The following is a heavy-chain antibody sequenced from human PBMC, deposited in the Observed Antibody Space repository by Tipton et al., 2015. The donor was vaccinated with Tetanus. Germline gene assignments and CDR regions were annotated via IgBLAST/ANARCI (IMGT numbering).Heavy chain of an antibody. CDR3: VRDRAAAGGSDY. Sequence: QSGPEVKKPGSSVKVSCKASGGTFSTYGISWVRQAPGQGLEWMGGIIPASGATNYAHKFQGRVTMTADASTTTVHMELSNLRSDDTAVYYCVRDRAAAGGSDYWGQGTLVTV. CDR2: IIPASGAT. J-gene: IGHJ4*02. D-gene: IGHD6-25*01. V-gene: IGHV1-69*01. CDR1: GGTFSTYG.